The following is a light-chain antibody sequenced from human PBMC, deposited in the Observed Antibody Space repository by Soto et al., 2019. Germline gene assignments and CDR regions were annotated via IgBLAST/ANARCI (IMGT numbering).Light chain of an antibody. CDR1: SSDVGGYND. CDR3: SSYTTRSIVV. Sequence: QSALTQPASVSGAPGQSVTISCTGTSSDVGGYNDVSWYQQHPGKAPKLMIYEVSHRPSGVSNRFSGSTSGNTASLTISGLRAEDEDDYYCSSYTTRSIVVFGGGTKLTVL. J-gene: IGLJ2*01. CDR2: EVS. V-gene: IGLV2-14*01.